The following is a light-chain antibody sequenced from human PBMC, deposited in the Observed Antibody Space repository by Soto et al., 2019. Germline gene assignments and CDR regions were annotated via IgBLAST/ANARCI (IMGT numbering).Light chain of an antibody. J-gene: IGLJ1*01. V-gene: IGLV2-14*01. CDR3: SSYTSSSTQV. CDR1: SSDVGGYNY. CDR2: DVS. Sequence: QSALTQPASVSGSPGQSITISCTGTSSDVGGYNYVSWYQQHPGKAPKLMIYDVSNRPSGVSNRFSGSKSGNTASLTISGLQAEDEADYYCSSYTSSSTQVCGAGTQVTVL.